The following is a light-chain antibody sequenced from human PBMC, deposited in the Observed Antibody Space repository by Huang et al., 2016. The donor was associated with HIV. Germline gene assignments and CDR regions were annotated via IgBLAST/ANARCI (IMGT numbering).Light chain of an antibody. Sequence: EIVLTQSPVTLALSPGDRATLSCRASQSVSTNFAWYQQKPGQAPMLLIYDASSRASGIPARFRGRGSGTDFTLTISSLEPEDFAIYYCQQRSNWPPLTFGGGTKVEMK. J-gene: IGKJ4*01. CDR2: DAS. V-gene: IGKV3-11*01. CDR3: QQRSNWPPLT. CDR1: QSVSTN.